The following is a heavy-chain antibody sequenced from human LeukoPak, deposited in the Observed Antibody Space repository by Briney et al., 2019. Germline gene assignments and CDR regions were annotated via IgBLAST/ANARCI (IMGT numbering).Heavy chain of an antibody. CDR2: ISYDGSNI. D-gene: IGHD2-2*01. V-gene: IGHV3-30*18. CDR3: AKADCSSTSCFSLDY. Sequence: PGGSLRLSCAASRFTFSSYGMHWVRQAPGKGLEWVAVISYDGSNIYSADSVKGRFTISRDNSKNTLYLQMNSLRAEDTAVYYCAKADCSSTSCFSLDYWGQGTLVTVSS. J-gene: IGHJ4*02. CDR1: RFTFSSYG.